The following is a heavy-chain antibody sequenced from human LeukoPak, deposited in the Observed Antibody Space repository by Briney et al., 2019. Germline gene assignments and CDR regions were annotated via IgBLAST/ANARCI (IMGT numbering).Heavy chain of an antibody. J-gene: IGHJ6*02. CDR1: GGSISSSSYY. Sequence: SETLSLTCTVSGGSISSSSYYWGWIRQPPGKGLEYIGSIFYRGSTYYNPSLQSRATISRDTSKNQFFLKLTSVTAADTAVYYCAREATDYYGSESSLHAMDVWGQGTAVTVSS. CDR3: AREATDYYGSESSLHAMDV. V-gene: IGHV4-39*07. D-gene: IGHD3-10*01. CDR2: IFYRGST.